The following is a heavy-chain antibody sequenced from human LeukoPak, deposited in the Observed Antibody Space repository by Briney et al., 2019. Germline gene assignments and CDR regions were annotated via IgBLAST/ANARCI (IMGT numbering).Heavy chain of an antibody. CDR1: GYTFTGYY. D-gene: IGHD2-21*01. CDR3: ARDAIPYYYYYYMDV. Sequence: GASVKVSCKASGYTFTGYYMHWVRQAPGQGFEWMGWINPNSGGTNYAQKFQGRVTMTRDTSISTAYMELSRLRSDDTAVYYCARDAIPYYYYYYMDVWGKGTTVTVSS. J-gene: IGHJ6*03. CDR2: INPNSGGT. V-gene: IGHV1-2*02.